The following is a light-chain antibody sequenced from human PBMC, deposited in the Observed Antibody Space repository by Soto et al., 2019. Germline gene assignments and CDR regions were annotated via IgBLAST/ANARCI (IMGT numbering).Light chain of an antibody. CDR1: QSVGSY. CDR3: QQYGSSPPYT. V-gene: IGKV3-20*01. CDR2: GAS. Sequence: EIVLTQSPGTLSLSPGERATLSCRASQSVGSYSAWYQQKPGQAPRLLFYGASIRATGIPDRFSGSGSGTDFTLTISRLEPEDFAVYYCQQYGSSPPYTFGQGTKLEIK. J-gene: IGKJ2*01.